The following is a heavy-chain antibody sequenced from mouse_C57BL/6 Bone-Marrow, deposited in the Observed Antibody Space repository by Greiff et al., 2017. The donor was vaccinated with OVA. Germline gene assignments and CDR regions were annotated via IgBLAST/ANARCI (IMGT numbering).Heavy chain of an antibody. CDR3: AREDFGTGY. J-gene: IGHJ2*01. CDR1: GYTFTSYW. Sequence: VKLQQPGAELVRPGSSVKLSCKASGYTFTSYWMHWVKQRPIQGLEWIGNIDPSDSETHYNQKFKDKATLTVDQSSSTAYMQLSSLTSEDSAVYYCAREDFGTGYWGQGTTLTVSS. CDR2: IDPSDSET. V-gene: IGHV1-52*01. D-gene: IGHD1-1*01.